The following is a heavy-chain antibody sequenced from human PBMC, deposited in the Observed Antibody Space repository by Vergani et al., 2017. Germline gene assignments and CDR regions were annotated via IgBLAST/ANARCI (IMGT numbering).Heavy chain of an antibody. D-gene: IGHD6-6*01. CDR3: AXDLVGSSSNYYYYYMDV. CDR1: GFTFSSYA. CDR2: ISYDGSNK. J-gene: IGHJ6*03. V-gene: IGHV3-30*01. Sequence: QVQLVESGGGVVQPGRSLRLSCAASGFTFSSYAMHWVRQAPGKGLEWVAVISYDGSNKYYADSVKGRFTISRDNSKNTLYLQMNSLRAEDTAVYYCAXDLVGSSSNYYYYYMDVWGKGTTVTVSS.